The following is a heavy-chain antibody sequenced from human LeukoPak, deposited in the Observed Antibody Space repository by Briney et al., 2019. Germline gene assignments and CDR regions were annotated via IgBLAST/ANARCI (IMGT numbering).Heavy chain of an antibody. CDR3: ARAPIVLMVYARGGYYYYYMDV. D-gene: IGHD2-8*01. CDR2: IIPIFGTA. CDR1: GGTFSSYA. Sequence: GASVKVSCKASGGTFSSYAISWVRQAPGPGLEWMGGIIPIFGTANYAQKFQGRVTITTDESTSTAYMELGSLRSEDMSVYYCARAPIVLMVYARGGYYYYYMDVWGKGTTVTVSS. J-gene: IGHJ6*03. V-gene: IGHV1-69*05.